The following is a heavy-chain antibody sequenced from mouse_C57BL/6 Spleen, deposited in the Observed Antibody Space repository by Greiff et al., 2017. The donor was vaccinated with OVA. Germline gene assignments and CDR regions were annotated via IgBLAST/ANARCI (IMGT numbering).Heavy chain of an antibody. CDR3: ARRSGSSPLYYAMDY. CDR2: INPYNGGT. J-gene: IGHJ4*01. D-gene: IGHD1-1*01. V-gene: IGHV1-19*01. Sequence: EVQLQQSGPVLVKPGASVKMSCKASGYTFTDSYMNWVKQSHGKSLEWIGVINPYNGGTSYNQKFKGKATLTVDKSSSTAYMELNSLTSEDSAVYYCARRSGSSPLYYAMDYWGQGTSVTVSS. CDR1: GYTFTDSY.